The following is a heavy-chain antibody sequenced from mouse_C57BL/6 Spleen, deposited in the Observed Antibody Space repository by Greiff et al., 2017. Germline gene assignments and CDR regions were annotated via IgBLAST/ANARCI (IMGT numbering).Heavy chain of an antibody. J-gene: IGHJ1*03. CDR2: IDPSDSYT. Sequence: VQLQQPGAELVMPGASVKLSCKASGYTFTSYWMHWVKQRPGQGLEWIGEIDPSDSYTNYNQKFKGKSTLTVDKSSSTAYMQLSSLTSEDSAVYDCARETKRYFDVWGTGTTVTVSS. CDR1: GYTFTSYW. V-gene: IGHV1-69*01. CDR3: ARETKRYFDV.